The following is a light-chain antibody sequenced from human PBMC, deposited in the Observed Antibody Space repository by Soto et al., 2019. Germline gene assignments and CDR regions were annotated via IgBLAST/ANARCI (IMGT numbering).Light chain of an antibody. Sequence: EIVMTQSPATLYVSPGERATLSCRASQSVSSNLAWYQHKPGQAPRLLIYGASTRATGIPARFSGSRSGAEFTLTINSLQSEDFAVYYCQPYNNWPLTFGGGTMVDVK. CDR2: GAS. CDR1: QSVSSN. J-gene: IGKJ4*01. V-gene: IGKV3-15*01. CDR3: QPYNNWPLT.